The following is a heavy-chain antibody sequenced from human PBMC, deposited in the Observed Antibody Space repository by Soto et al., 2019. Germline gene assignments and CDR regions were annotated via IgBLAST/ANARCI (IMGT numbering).Heavy chain of an antibody. D-gene: IGHD3-16*01. J-gene: IGHJ6*03. CDR2: ISGSSLST. CDR3: ARPLLVSYEDYYYMDV. V-gene: IGHV3-11*01. CDR1: GFTFSDHS. Sequence: QVQLVESGGDLVRPGGSLRLSCAASGFTFSDHSMGWIRQSPGKGLEFMSSISGSSLSTFYGDSVKGRFTISRDNAKNSVHLPMNSLRAKEPAVYYCARPLLVSYEDYYYMDVWGKGTTVDVSS.